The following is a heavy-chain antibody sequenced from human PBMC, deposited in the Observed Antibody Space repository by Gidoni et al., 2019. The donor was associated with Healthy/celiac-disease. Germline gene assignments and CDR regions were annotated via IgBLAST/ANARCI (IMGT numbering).Heavy chain of an antibody. D-gene: IGHD2-21*01. CDR2: ISSSGSTI. V-gene: IGHV3-11*01. CDR3: ASGGSMLAYCGGDCRGAFDI. Sequence: QVQLVESGGGLVKPGGSLRLSCAASGFTFSAYDLSWIRQAPGKGLEWVSYISSSGSTIYYADSVNCRFTISRDNAKNSLYLQMNSLRAEDTAVYYCASGGSMLAYCGGDCRGAFDIWGQGTMVTVSS. CDR1: GFTFSAYD. J-gene: IGHJ3*02.